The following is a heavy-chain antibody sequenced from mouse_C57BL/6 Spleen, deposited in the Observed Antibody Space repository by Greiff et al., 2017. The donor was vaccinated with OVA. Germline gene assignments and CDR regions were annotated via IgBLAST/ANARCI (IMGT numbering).Heavy chain of an antibody. J-gene: IGHJ2*01. CDR2: INYDGSST. Sequence: EVKLMESEGGLVQPGSSMKLSCTASGFTFSDYYIAWVRQVPEKGLEWVANINYDGSSTYYLDSLKSRFIISRDNAKNILYLKMSSLKSEDTATYYCARDSGSSFDYWGQGTTLTVSS. CDR1: GFTFSDYY. V-gene: IGHV5-16*01. D-gene: IGHD1-1*01. CDR3: ARDSGSSFDY.